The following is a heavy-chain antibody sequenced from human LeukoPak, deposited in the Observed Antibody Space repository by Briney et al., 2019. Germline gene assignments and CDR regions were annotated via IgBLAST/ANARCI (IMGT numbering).Heavy chain of an antibody. D-gene: IGHD2-2*01. CDR3: AKGSVVVPAANVSFDY. Sequence: GGSLRLSCAASGFTFSSHAMLWVRQAPGKGLEWVAIISYDGNNKYYADSVKGRFTISRDNSKNTLYLQMNSLRAEDTAVYYCAKGSVVVPAANVSFDYWGQGTLVTVSS. CDR2: ISYDGNNK. V-gene: IGHV3-30*04. J-gene: IGHJ4*01. CDR1: GFTFSSHA.